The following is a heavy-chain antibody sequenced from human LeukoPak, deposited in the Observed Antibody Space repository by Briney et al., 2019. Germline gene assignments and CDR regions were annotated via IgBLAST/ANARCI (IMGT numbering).Heavy chain of an antibody. Sequence: SETLSLTCTVSGSSISNYYWTWIRQPAGKGLEWIGRIYTSGGTNYNPSLKTRVTMSVDTSKNQVSLKLSSVTAADTAMYYCARAAQYSSGWYLFDYWGQGILVTVSA. D-gene: IGHD6-19*01. J-gene: IGHJ4*02. V-gene: IGHV4-4*07. CDR1: GSSISNYY. CDR3: ARAAQYSSGWYLFDY. CDR2: IYTSGGT.